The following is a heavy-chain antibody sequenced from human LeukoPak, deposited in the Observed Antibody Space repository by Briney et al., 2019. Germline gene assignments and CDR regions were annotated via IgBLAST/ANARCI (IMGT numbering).Heavy chain of an antibody. CDR2: INSDGSST. CDR1: GFTFSSYW. CDR3: ASFFLGSWYFDL. J-gene: IGHJ2*01. D-gene: IGHD7-27*01. Sequence: GGSLRLSCAASGFTFSSYWMHWVRQAPGEGLVWVSRINSDGSSTSYADSVKGRFTISRDNAKNTLYLEMNSLRAEDTAVYYCASFFLGSWYFDLWGRGTLVTVSS. V-gene: IGHV3-74*01.